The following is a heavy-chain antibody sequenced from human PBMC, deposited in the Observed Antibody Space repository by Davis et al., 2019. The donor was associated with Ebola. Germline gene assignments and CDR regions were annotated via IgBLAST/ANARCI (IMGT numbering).Heavy chain of an antibody. J-gene: IGHJ6*02. V-gene: IGHV3-48*03. CDR2: ISPSGSTI. CDR1: GFTFSSYE. CDR3: AREAATIGLDV. D-gene: IGHD3-9*01. Sequence: GESLKISCAASGFTFSSYEMNWVRQAPGKGLEWLAYISPSGSTIHYSDSAKGRFTIARDNAKKSLILQMSSLTVEDTGFYYCAREAATIGLDVWGQGTTVSVSS.